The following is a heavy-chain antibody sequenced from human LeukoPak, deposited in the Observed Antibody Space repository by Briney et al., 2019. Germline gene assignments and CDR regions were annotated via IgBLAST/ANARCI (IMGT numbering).Heavy chain of an antibody. CDR1: GYSFTRYW. V-gene: IGHV5-51*01. CDR3: ACRDLSSTWSFP. CDR2: IYPGDSRV. Sequence: GESLKISCQGLGYSFTRYWIGWVRQMPGKGMEWMGVIYPGDSRVRYNPSFQGQVTISVDKSTRTAYLQWVSLKASDTAMYYCACRDLSSTWSFPWGQGTLVTVSS. J-gene: IGHJ5*02. D-gene: IGHD6-13*01.